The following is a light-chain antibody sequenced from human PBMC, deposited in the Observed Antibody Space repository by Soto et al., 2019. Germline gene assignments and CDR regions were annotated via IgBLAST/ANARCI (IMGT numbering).Light chain of an antibody. V-gene: IGKV3-20*01. CDR3: QQYGSSPGT. CDR2: DAS. CDR1: QNVRGTY. J-gene: IGKJ1*01. Sequence: EIVLTQSPGTLSLAPGERATLSCRASQNVRGTYLGWYQQKPGQAPRLLIYDASRRATGIPDRFSGSWSGTDFTLTISRLEPEDFAVYYCQQYGSSPGTFGQGTKVEIK.